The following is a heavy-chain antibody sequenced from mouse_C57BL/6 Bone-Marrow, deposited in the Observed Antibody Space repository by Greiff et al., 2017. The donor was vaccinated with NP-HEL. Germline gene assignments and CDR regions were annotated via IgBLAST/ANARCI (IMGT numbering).Heavy chain of an antibody. CDR3: ARDLGIYYYGSSVYFDV. D-gene: IGHD1-1*01. CDR2: ISDGGSYT. CDR1: GFTFSSYA. V-gene: IGHV5-4*01. Sequence: EVQGVESGGGLVKPGGSLKLSCAASGFTFSSYAMSWVRQTPEKRLEWVATISDGGSYTYYPDNVKGRFTISRDNAKNNLYRQMSHLKSEDTAMYYCARDLGIYYYGSSVYFDVWGTGTTVTVSS. J-gene: IGHJ1*03.